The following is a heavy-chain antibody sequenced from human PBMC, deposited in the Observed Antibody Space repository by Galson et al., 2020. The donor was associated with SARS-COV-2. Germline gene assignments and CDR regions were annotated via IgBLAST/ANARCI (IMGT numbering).Heavy chain of an antibody. CDR3: ASSRDIVVVVAATLDD. J-gene: IGHJ4*02. V-gene: IGHV3-23*01. CDR1: GFTFSSYA. Sequence: GESLKISCAASGFTFSSYAMSWVRQAPGKGLEWVSAISGSGDSTYYADSVKGRFTISRDNSTNTLYLQMNSLRAEDTAVYYCASSRDIVVVVAATLDDWGQGTLVTVSS. CDR2: ISGSGDST. D-gene: IGHD2-15*01.